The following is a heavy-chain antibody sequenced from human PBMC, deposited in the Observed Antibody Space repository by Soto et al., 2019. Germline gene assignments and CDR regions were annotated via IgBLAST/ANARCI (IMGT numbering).Heavy chain of an antibody. CDR3: NFGSSSWYSHGDH. V-gene: IGHV3-23*01. Sequence: GESLRLSCAASGFTFNNYAMTWVRQAPGKGLEWVSDISGNGGTTYYADSVKGRFTISRDNSKSTLYLQMNSLRGEDTALYYCNFGSSSWYSHGDHWGQGTLVTVSS. D-gene: IGHD6-13*01. J-gene: IGHJ4*02. CDR1: GFTFNNYA. CDR2: ISGNGGTT.